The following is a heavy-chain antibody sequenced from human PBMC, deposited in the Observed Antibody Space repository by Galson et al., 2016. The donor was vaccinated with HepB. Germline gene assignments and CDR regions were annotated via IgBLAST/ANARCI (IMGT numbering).Heavy chain of an antibody. Sequence: SLRLSCAASGFTVSNNYMRWVRQAPGKGLEWVSLIYSGGSTYYADSGKGRFTISRDSSKNTLYLQMNSLRAEDTAVYYCARNRHCSGGSCYGAWGQGTLVTVAS. CDR2: IYSGGST. V-gene: IGHV3-66*01. D-gene: IGHD2-15*01. CDR1: GFTVSNNY. J-gene: IGHJ5*02. CDR3: ARNRHCSGGSCYGA.